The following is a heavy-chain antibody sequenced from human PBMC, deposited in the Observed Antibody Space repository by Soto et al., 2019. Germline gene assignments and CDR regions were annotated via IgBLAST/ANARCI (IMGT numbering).Heavy chain of an antibody. Sequence: QVQLQQWGAGLLKPSETLSLTCAVYGGSFSGYYWSWIRQPPGKGLEWIGEINHSGSTNYNPSLKSRVTISVDTSKNQFSLKLSSVTAADTAAYYCARNWVEMATIYYYYGMDVWGQGTTVTVSS. V-gene: IGHV4-34*01. J-gene: IGHJ6*02. CDR1: GGSFSGYY. D-gene: IGHD5-12*01. CDR2: INHSGST. CDR3: ARNWVEMATIYYYYGMDV.